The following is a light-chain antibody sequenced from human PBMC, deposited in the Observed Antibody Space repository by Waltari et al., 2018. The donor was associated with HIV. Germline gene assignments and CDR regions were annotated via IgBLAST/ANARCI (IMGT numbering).Light chain of an antibody. V-gene: IGKV3-11*01. CDR1: PRVSSY. J-gene: IGKJ5*01. CDR3: HQRSNWPIT. Sequence: EIVLTQSPATLSLSPGERATLSCRASPRVSSYLAWYQQKPGQAPRLRIYGASSRATGIPARFSGSGSGTDFTLTISSLEPGDFGVYYCHQRSNWPITFGQGTRLEIK. CDR2: GAS.